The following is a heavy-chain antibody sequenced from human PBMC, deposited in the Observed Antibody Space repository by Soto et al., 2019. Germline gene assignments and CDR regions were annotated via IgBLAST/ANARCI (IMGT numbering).Heavy chain of an antibody. D-gene: IGHD3-10*01. CDR2: INPSGGST. CDR1: GYTFTSYY. V-gene: IGHV1-46*03. CDR3: ARGSGYYYGSGSYNDY. J-gene: IGHJ4*02. Sequence: QVQLVQSGAEVKKPGASVKVSCKASGYTFTSYYMHWVRQAPGQGLEWMGIINPSGGSTSYAQKLQGRVTMTRDTSTSTVYMELSSLRSEDTAVYYCARGSGYYYGSGSYNDYWGQGTLVTVSS.